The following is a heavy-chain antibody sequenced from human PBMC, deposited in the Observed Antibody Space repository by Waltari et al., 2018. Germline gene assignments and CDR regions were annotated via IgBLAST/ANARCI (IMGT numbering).Heavy chain of an antibody. CDR1: GGSISTYY. D-gene: IGHD3-10*01. J-gene: IGHJ6*03. CDR2: IYATGSP. CDR3: ARLPYNNIYFYYYMDV. V-gene: IGHV4-4*07. Sequence: VQLQESGPGLVKPSETLSLTCTVSGGSISTYYWSWIRQPAGTGLEWIGRIYATGSPNQHPAHKSRGTMSLDTSKNQFSLKLSSVTAADTAVYYCARLPYNNIYFYYYMDVWGKGTTVTVSS.